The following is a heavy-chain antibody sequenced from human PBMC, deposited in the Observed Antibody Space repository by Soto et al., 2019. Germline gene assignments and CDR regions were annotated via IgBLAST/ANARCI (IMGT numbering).Heavy chain of an antibody. D-gene: IGHD2-15*01. CDR2: IYSGGST. V-gene: IGHV3-53*01. CDR1: GFTVSSNY. Sequence: GSLRLSCAASGFTVSSNYMSWVRQAPGKGLEWVSVIYSGGSTYYADSVKGRFTISRDNSKNTLYLQMNSLRAEDTAVYYCARDGGNPYYYGMDVWGQGTTVTVSS. J-gene: IGHJ6*02. CDR3: ARDGGNPYYYGMDV.